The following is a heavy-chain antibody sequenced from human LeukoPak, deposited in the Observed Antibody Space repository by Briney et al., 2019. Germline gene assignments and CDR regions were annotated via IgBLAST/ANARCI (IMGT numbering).Heavy chain of an antibody. V-gene: IGHV4-38-2*02. CDR3: ARNTLDLDP. J-gene: IGHJ5*02. Sequence: ASETLSLTCTVSGYSISSSYYWTWIRQPPGKGLEWIGHFYDPGRANYNPSLESRVTISVDTSKNQVSLRLHSVTTADTAIYYCARNTLDLDPWGQGTLVTVSS. CDR1: GYSISSSYY. CDR2: FYDPGRA.